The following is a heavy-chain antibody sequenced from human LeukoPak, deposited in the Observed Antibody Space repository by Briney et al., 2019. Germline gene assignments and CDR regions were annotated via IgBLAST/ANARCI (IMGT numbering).Heavy chain of an antibody. CDR1: EFSLSNYG. Sequence: GGSLRLSCADSEFSLSNYGMHWARQAPGKGLQWVAVVSSEGSHKYYADSVKGRFTISRDKSKNTLYLQMNSLRAEDTAIYYCAKDLGYCGGDCYALDYWGQGTQVTVSS. D-gene: IGHD2-21*02. CDR2: VSSEGSHK. J-gene: IGHJ4*02. V-gene: IGHV3-30*18. CDR3: AKDLGYCGGDCYALDY.